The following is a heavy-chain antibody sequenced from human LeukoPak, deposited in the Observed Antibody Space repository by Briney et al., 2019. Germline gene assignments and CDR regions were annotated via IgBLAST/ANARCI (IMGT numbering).Heavy chain of an antibody. CDR3: ARVYSGYDLPGSLANYYLDY. Sequence: SETLSLTCTVSGGSISSYYWSWIRQPAGKGLEWIGRFYSGGGTDYNPSLKSRVTMSVDTSKNQFSLKLSSVTAADTAVYYCARVYSGYDLPGSLANYYLDYWGQGTLVTVSS. CDR1: GGSISSYY. CDR2: FYSGGGT. D-gene: IGHD5-12*01. J-gene: IGHJ4*02. V-gene: IGHV4-4*07.